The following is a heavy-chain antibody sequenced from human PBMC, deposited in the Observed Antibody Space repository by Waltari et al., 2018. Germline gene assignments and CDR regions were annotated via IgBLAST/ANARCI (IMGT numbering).Heavy chain of an antibody. CDR3: AREPRGFEFGYYYYYGMDV. D-gene: IGHD3-10*01. J-gene: IGHJ6*02. Sequence: QVQLVQSGAEVKKPGASVKVSCKASGYTFTGYYMPWVRQAPGQGLEWMGWINPNSGGTNYAQKFQGRVTMTRDTSISTAYMELSRLRSDDTAVYYCAREPRGFEFGYYYYYGMDVWGQGTTVTVSS. CDR1: GYTFTGYY. CDR2: INPNSGGT. V-gene: IGHV1-2*02.